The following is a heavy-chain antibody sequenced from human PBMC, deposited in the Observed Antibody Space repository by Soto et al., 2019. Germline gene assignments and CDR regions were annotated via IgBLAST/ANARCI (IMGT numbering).Heavy chain of an antibody. CDR3: ARGCRTGFNV. J-gene: IGHJ6*02. CDR2: ISGPSSYI. V-gene: IGHV3-21*01. Sequence: EVQLVESGGGLVKPGGSLRLSCVASGFTFSGYSINWVRQAPGKGLEWVSYISGPSSYIYYADSVKGRFTISRDNAKSAVYLQMNRRRAEDTAVYYCARGCRTGFNVWGQGTTVSVSS. D-gene: IGHD7-27*01. CDR1: GFTFSGYS.